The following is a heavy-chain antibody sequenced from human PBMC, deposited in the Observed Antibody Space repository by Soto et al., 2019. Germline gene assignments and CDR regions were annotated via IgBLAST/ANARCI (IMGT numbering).Heavy chain of an antibody. CDR1: GYTLTELS. CDR2: FDPEDGET. V-gene: IGHV1-24*01. CDR3: ATMLPNSYFWSALAFDY. D-gene: IGHD3-3*01. Sequence: ASVKVSCKVSGYTLTELSMHWVRQAPGKGLEWMGGFDPEDGETIYAQKFQGRVTMTEDTSTDTAYMELSSLRSEDTAVYYCATMLPNSYFWSALAFDYWGQGTLVTVSS. J-gene: IGHJ4*02.